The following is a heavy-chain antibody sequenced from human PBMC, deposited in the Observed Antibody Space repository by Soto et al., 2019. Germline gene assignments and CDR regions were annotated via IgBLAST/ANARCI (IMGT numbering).Heavy chain of an antibody. CDR2: ISYDGSNK. V-gene: IGHV3-30*18. CDR3: AKGTYNWNYSDDRTPVDY. Sequence: HPGGSLRLSCAASGFTLSSYGMHWVRQAPGKGLEWVAVISYDGSNKYFADSVKGRFTISRDNSKNTLYLQMNSLRAEDTAVYYCAKGTYNWNYSDDRTPVDYWGQGTLVTVSS. J-gene: IGHJ4*02. D-gene: IGHD1-7*01. CDR1: GFTLSSYG.